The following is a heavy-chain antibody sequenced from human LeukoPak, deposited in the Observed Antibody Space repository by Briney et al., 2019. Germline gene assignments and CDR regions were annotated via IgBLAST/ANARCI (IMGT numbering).Heavy chain of an antibody. CDR1: GGSISSYY. D-gene: IGHD6-6*01. CDR2: LHYRGNT. Sequence: SETLSLTCTVSGGSISSYYWSWIRQPPGKGLEWIGYLHYRGNTNYNSTLKSRMTISLDTSRNQFSLRLSSVTAADTAIYFCARESSTSQTNLFDSWGQGTLVTVSS. CDR3: ARESSTSQTNLFDS. J-gene: IGHJ4*02. V-gene: IGHV4-59*01.